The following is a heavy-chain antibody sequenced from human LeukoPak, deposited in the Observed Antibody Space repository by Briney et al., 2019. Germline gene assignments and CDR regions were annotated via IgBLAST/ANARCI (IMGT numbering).Heavy chain of an antibody. J-gene: IGHJ4*02. V-gene: IGHV3-11*05. CDR3: AKGEVITMVRGVFDY. CDR2: ISSSSSYT. CDR1: GIPFSDYY. D-gene: IGHD3-10*01. Sequence: PGGSLRLSCVVSGIPFSDYYMNWIRQAPGKGLEWISYISSSSSYTDYADSVKGRFTISRDNSKNTLYLQMNSLSAEDTAVYYCAKGEVITMVRGVFDYWGQGTLVTVSS.